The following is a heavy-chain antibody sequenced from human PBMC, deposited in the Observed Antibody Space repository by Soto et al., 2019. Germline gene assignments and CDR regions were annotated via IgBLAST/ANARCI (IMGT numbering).Heavy chain of an antibody. J-gene: IGHJ5*02. CDR2: INAGNGNT. Sequence: QVQLVQSGAEVKKPGASVKVSCKASGYTFTSYAMHWVRQAPGQRLEWMGWINAGNGNTKYSQKFQGRVTITRDTSASTAYMELSSLRSEDTAVYYCAREGSGYYYGSGSYPLMEVNWFDPWGQGTLVTVSS. D-gene: IGHD3-10*01. CDR3: AREGSGYYYGSGSYPLMEVNWFDP. CDR1: GYTFTSYA. V-gene: IGHV1-3*01.